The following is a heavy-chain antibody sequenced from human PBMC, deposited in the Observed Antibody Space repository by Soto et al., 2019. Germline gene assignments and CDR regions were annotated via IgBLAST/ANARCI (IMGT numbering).Heavy chain of an antibody. CDR3: ARRGYSYGYDY. J-gene: IGHJ4*02. D-gene: IGHD5-18*01. CDR2: ISSNGGST. CDR1: GFTFSSYA. V-gene: IGHV3-64*01. Sequence: EVQLVESGGGLVQPGGSLRLSCAASGFTFSSYAMHWVRQAPGKGLEYVSAISSNGGSTYYANSVKGRFTISRDNSKNTLYHQMGSLRAEDMAVYYCARRGYSYGYDYWGQGTLVTVSS.